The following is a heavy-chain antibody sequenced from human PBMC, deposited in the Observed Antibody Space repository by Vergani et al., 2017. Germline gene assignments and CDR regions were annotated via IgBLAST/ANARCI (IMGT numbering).Heavy chain of an antibody. CDR1: GYTFTGYY. CDR2: INPNSGGT. D-gene: IGHD5-18*01. V-gene: IGHV1-2*04. Sequence: QVQLVQSGAEVKKPGASVKVSCKASGYTFTGYYMHWVRQAPGQGLEWMGWINPNSGGTNYAQKFQGWVTMTRDTSLSTAYMELSRLRSDDTAVYYCAKSIWRIQLWLDYWGQGTLVTVSS. CDR3: AKSIWRIQLWLDY. J-gene: IGHJ4*02.